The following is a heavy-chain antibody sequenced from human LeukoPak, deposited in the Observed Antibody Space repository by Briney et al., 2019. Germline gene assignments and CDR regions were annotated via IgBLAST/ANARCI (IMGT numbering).Heavy chain of an antibody. CDR3: ARLDIAAAGHYGMDV. J-gene: IGHJ6*02. Sequence: PSETLSLTCTVSGGSISSSSYYWGWIRQPPGKGLEWIGSIYYSGSTYYNPSLKSRVTISVDTSKNQFSLKLSSVTAADTAVYYCARLDIAAAGHYGMDVWGQGTTVTVSS. V-gene: IGHV4-39*01. CDR2: IYYSGST. D-gene: IGHD6-13*01. CDR1: GGSISSSSYY.